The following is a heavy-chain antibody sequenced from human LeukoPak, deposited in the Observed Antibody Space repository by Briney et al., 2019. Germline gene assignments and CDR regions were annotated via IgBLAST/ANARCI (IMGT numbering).Heavy chain of an antibody. CDR2: ISYDGSNK. J-gene: IGHJ4*02. CDR3: ARGTTSYDTETYYFDY. V-gene: IGHV3-30*03. D-gene: IGHD3-22*01. CDR1: GFTFSSYG. Sequence: GSLRLSCAASGFTFSSYGMRWVRQAPGKGLEWVAVISYDGSNKYYADSVKGRFTISRDNSKNTLYLQMNSLRAEDTAVYYCARGTTSYDTETYYFDYWGQGTLVTVSS.